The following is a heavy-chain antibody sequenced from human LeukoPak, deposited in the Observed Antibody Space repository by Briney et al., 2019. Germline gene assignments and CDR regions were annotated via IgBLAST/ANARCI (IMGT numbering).Heavy chain of an antibody. CDR2: ISFDGSNK. D-gene: IGHD4-11*01. V-gene: IGHV3-30*04. CDR1: GFTFSTYP. J-gene: IGHJ4*02. Sequence: SGGSLRLSCVASGFTFSTYPMHWVRQAPGKGLEWVALISFDGSNKYYADSVKGRFTISRDNSKNTLYLQMNSLRAEDTAIYYCAREQKAYSNYPNYDYWGQGTLVTVSS. CDR3: AREQKAYSNYPNYDY.